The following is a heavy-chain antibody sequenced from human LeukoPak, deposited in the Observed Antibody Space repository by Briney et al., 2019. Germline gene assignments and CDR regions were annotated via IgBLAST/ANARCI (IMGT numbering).Heavy chain of an antibody. J-gene: IGHJ3*02. CDR3: ARDRYYYGSGSTLDAFDI. D-gene: IGHD3-10*01. CDR2: ISRGGGGST. V-gene: IGHV3-23*01. Sequence: GGSLRLSCAASGFTFGTYDMSWVRQAPGKGLECVASISRGGGGSTYYADSVKGRFTISRDNSKNTLYLQMNSLRADDTAVYYCARDRYYYGSGSTLDAFDIWGQGTMVTVSS. CDR1: GFTFGTYD.